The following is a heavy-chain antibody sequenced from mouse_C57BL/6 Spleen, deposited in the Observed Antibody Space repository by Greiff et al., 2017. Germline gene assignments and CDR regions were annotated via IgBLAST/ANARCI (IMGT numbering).Heavy chain of an antibody. CDR2: ISSGSSTI. CDR3: ARGAPGSSSYYFDY. Sequence: EVKLMESGGGLVKPGGSLKLSCAASGFTFSDYGMHWVRQAPEKGLEWVAYISSGSSTIYYADTVKGRFTISRDNAKNTLFLQMTSLRSEDTAMYYCARGAPGSSSYYFDYWGQGTTLTVSS. D-gene: IGHD1-1*01. CDR1: GFTFSDYG. V-gene: IGHV5-17*01. J-gene: IGHJ2*01.